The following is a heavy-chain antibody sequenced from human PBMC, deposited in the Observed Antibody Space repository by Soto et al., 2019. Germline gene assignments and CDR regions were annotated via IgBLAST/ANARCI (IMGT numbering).Heavy chain of an antibody. D-gene: IGHD4-17*01. CDR1: GYTFTSYG. V-gene: IGHV1-18*01. CDR3: ARDPGPSTTVTTSDY. J-gene: IGHJ4*02. Sequence: GASVKVSCKASGYTFTSYGISWVRQAPGQGLEWMGWISAYNGNTNYAQKLQGRVTMTTDTSTSTAYMELRSLRPDDTAVYYCARDPGPSTTVTTSDYWGQGTLVTVSS. CDR2: ISAYNGNT.